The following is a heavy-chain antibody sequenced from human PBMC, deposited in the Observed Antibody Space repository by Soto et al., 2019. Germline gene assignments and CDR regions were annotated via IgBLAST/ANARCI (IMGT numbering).Heavy chain of an antibody. CDR3: ARVSGSYYYGMDV. V-gene: IGHV4-30-4*01. D-gene: IGHD1-26*01. Sequence: PSETLSLTCTVSGGSISSGDYYWSWIRQPPGKGLEWIGYIYYSGSTYYNPSLKSRVTISVDTSKNQFSLKLSSLTAADTAVYYCARVSGSYYYGMDVWGQGTTVTV. CDR2: IYYSGST. J-gene: IGHJ6*02. CDR1: GGSISSGDYY.